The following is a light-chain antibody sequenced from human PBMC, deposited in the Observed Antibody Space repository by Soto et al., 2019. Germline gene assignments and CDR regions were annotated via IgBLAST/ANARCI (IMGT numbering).Light chain of an antibody. Sequence: QSVLTQPASVSGSPGQSITISCTGTSSDVGNYKFVSWYQQHPGKVPKLLIYEVSNRPSGISNRFSGSKSGNTASLTISGLQDEDEADYSCSAYTITNTVLFGGGTKLTVL. J-gene: IGLJ2*01. CDR3: SAYTITNTVL. CDR1: SSDVGNYKF. CDR2: EVS. V-gene: IGLV2-14*01.